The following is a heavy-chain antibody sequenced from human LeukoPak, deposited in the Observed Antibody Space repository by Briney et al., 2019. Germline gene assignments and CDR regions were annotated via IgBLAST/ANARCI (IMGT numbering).Heavy chain of an antibody. CDR2: INPSGGST. CDR3: ARGPLIAAAGTPYMDV. D-gene: IGHD6-13*01. V-gene: IGHV1-46*01. Sequence: ASVNVSCKASGYTFTSYYMHWVRQAPGQGLEWMGIINPSGGSTSYAQKFQGRVTMTRDTSTSTVYMELSSLRSDDTAVYYCARGPLIAAAGTPYMDVWGKGTTVTVSS. J-gene: IGHJ6*03. CDR1: GYTFTSYY.